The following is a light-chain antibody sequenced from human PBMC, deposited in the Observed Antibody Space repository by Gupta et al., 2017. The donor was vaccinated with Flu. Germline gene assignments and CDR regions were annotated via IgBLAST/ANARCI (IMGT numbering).Light chain of an antibody. J-gene: IGLJ3*02. CDR2: STN. CDR3: LLYYDDIHLGV. Sequence: QTVVTQEPSLTVSPGETVTPTCASNTGAVTSDHYPNWFQQKPGQAPRALIYSTNSKHSWTPARFSGSLLGGKAALTLSGVQAEDEGDYYCLLYYDDIHLGVFGGGTKLTVL. V-gene: IGLV7-43*01. CDR1: TGAVTSDHY.